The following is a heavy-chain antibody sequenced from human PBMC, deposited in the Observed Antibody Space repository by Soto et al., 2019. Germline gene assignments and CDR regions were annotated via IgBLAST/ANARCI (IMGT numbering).Heavy chain of an antibody. CDR3: ARLNSRSSTCDY. CDR2: IWYDGSNK. Sequence: GGSLRLSCAASGFTFSSYGMHWVRQAPGKGLEWVAVIWYDGSNKYYADSVKGRFTISRHNSKNTLYLQMNSLRAEDTAVYYCARLNSRSSTCDYWGQGTLVTVSS. V-gene: IGHV3-33*01. J-gene: IGHJ4*02. D-gene: IGHD6-6*01. CDR1: GFTFSSYG.